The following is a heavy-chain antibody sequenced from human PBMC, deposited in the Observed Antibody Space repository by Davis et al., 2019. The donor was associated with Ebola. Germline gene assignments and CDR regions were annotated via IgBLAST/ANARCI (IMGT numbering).Heavy chain of an antibody. V-gene: IGHV3-23*01. J-gene: IGHJ4*02. D-gene: IGHD5-24*01. CDR2: ISDGGTNT. Sequence: PGGSLRLSCAASGFTFSSFTMNWVRQAPGKGLEWVSTISDGGTNTHYADSVKGRFTISRDDSKNTVYLQMNSLRAEDTAVYYCARDTDGYNYFPGNWGQGTLVTVSS. CDR1: GFTFSSFT. CDR3: ARDTDGYNYFPGN.